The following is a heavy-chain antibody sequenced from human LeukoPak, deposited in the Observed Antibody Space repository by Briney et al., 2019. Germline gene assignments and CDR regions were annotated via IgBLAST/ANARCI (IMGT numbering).Heavy chain of an antibody. J-gene: IGHJ4*02. CDR2: ISAYNGNT. D-gene: IGHD3-22*01. Sequence: ASVKVSCKASGYSFTSSDITWVRQAPGQGLEWMGWISAYNGNTNYAQKLQGRVTMTTDTSTSTAYMELRSLRSDDTAVYYCARGYYDSSGYYSQGYWGQGTLVTVSS. V-gene: IGHV1-18*01. CDR1: GYSFTSSD. CDR3: ARGYYDSSGYYSQGY.